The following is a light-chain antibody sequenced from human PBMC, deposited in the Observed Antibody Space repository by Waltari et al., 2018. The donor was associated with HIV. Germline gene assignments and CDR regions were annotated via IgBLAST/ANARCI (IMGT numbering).Light chain of an antibody. CDR1: SSNLGNNF. V-gene: IGLV1-51*01. CDR2: DNN. CDR3: GTWDSSLSVWV. J-gene: IGLJ3*02. Sequence: QSVLTQPPSVSAAPGQKVTISCSGSSSNLGNNFVSWYQQLPGTAPKLLIYDNNKRPSGIPDRFSGSKSGTSATLGITGLQTGDEADYYCGTWDSSLSVWVFGGGTNLTVL.